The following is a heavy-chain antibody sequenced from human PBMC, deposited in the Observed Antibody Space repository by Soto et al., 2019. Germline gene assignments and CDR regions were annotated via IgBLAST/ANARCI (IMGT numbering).Heavy chain of an antibody. J-gene: IGHJ5*02. CDR2: IYYSGST. V-gene: IGHV4-39*01. CDR1: GGSISSSSYY. CDR3: ARSRDSSGYYYNWFDP. D-gene: IGHD3-22*01. Sequence: PSETLSLTCTVSGGSISSSSYYWGWIRQPPGKGLEWIGSIYYSGSTYYNPSLKSRVTISVDTSKNQFSLKLSSVTAADTAVYYCARSRDSSGYYYNWFDPWGQGTLVTVSS.